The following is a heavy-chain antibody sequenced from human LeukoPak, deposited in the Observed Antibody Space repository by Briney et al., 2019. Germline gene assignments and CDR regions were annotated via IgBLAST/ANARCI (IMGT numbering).Heavy chain of an antibody. V-gene: IGHV3-48*01. CDR3: ARGRAGVDY. CDR1: GFTFSSYS. Sequence: GGTLRLSCAASGFTFSSYSMNWVRQAPGKGLEWVSYISSSSTTIYYADSVKGRFTISRDNAKNSLHLQMYSLRAEDTAVYYCARGRAGVDYWGQGTLVTVSS. CDR2: ISSSSTTI. D-gene: IGHD3-10*01. J-gene: IGHJ4*02.